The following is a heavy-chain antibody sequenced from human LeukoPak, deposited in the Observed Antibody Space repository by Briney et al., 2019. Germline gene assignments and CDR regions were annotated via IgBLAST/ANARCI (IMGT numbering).Heavy chain of an antibody. Sequence: GGSLRLSCAASGFTFSSYSMNWVRQAPGKGVEWVSSISSSSGYIYYADSVTGRFTISRDNAKNSLYLQMNSRRAEDTAVYYCARDMGEEWLQAFDYWGQGTLVTVSS. J-gene: IGHJ4*02. CDR2: ISSSSGYI. V-gene: IGHV3-21*01. D-gene: IGHD5-12*01. CDR1: GFTFSSYS. CDR3: ARDMGEEWLQAFDY.